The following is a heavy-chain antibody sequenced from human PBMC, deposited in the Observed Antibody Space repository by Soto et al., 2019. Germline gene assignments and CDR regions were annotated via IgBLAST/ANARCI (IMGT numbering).Heavy chain of an antibody. CDR1: GGSISSSSYY. J-gene: IGHJ3*02. Sequence: SETLSLACTVSGGSISSSSYYWGWIRQPPGKGLEWIGSIYYSGSTYYNPSLKSRVTISVDTSKNQFSLKLSSVTAADTAVYYCARHVQGYCTNGVCYTGIGAFDIWGQGTMVTVSS. D-gene: IGHD2-8*01. V-gene: IGHV4-39*01. CDR3: ARHVQGYCTNGVCYTGIGAFDI. CDR2: IYYSGST.